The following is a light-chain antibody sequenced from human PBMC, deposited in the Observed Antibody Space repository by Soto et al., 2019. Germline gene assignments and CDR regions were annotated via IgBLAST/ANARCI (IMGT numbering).Light chain of an antibody. CDR3: YQYFSTPLT. Sequence: DIQMTQSPSTLSSSVGDRVTITCRASQSISSWLAWYQQKPGNAPKLLIYAASSLESGVPSRFSGSGSGTDFTLTISSLQAEDVAVYYCYQYFSTPLTFGGGTKVDIK. V-gene: IGKV1-5*01. CDR1: QSISSW. CDR2: AAS. J-gene: IGKJ4*01.